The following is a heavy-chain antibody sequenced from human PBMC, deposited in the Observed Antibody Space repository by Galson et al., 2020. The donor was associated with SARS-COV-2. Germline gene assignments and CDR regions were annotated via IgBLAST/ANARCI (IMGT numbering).Heavy chain of an antibody. J-gene: IGHJ1*01. CDR2: IIPILGIA. CDR3: AREGGVYYDSSCLGAEYFQH. Sequence: ASVKVSCKASGGTFSSYTISWVRQAPGQGLEWMGRIIPILGIANYAQKFQGRVTITADKSTSTAYMELSSLRSEDTAVYYCAREGGVYYDSSCLGAEYFQHWGQGTLVTVSS. CDR1: GGTFSSYT. D-gene: IGHD3-22*01. V-gene: IGHV1-69*04.